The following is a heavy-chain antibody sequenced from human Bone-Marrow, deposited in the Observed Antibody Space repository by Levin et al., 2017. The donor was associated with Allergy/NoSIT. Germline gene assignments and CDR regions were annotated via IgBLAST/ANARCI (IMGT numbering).Heavy chain of an antibody. V-gene: IGHV3-23*01. D-gene: IGHD6-13*01. CDR2: ISGSGGST. J-gene: IGHJ5*02. CDR1: GFTFSSYA. CDR3: AILPGIAAAGTLDP. Sequence: SCAASGFTFSSYAMSWVRQAPGKGLEWVSAISGSGGSTYYADSVKGRFTISRDNSKNTLYLQMNSLRAEDTAVYYCAILPGIAAAGTLDPWGQGTLVTVSS.